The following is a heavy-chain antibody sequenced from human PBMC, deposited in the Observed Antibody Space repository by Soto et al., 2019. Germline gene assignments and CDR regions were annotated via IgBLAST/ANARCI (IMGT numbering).Heavy chain of an antibody. V-gene: IGHV1-18*01. D-gene: IGHD2-2*01. Sequence: QVQLVQSGAEVKKPGASVKVSCKASGYTFTSYGISWVRQAPGQGLEWMGWISAYIGNTIYAQKPQGRVTMTPATSTSTAYMELRSLRSDDTAVYYCSLTTDQLLPIDYWGQGTLVTVSS. CDR1: GYTFTSYG. CDR2: ISAYIGNT. CDR3: SLTTDQLLPIDY. J-gene: IGHJ4*02.